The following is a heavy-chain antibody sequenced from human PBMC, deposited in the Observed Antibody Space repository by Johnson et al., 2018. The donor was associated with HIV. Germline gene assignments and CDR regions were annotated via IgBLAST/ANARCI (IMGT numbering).Heavy chain of an antibody. CDR1: GFTFSSYA. Sequence: QLVESGGGVVQPGRSLRLSCAASGFTFSSYAMHWVRQAPGKGLEWVTIISYDGSNKFYADSVKGRFTISRDNSKNTLYLQMNSLRVEDTAVYYCARLQLFGELIGPALHDAFDIWGQGTMVTVSS. D-gene: IGHD3-10*01. J-gene: IGHJ3*02. CDR2: ISYDGSNK. V-gene: IGHV3-30-3*01. CDR3: ARLQLFGELIGPALHDAFDI.